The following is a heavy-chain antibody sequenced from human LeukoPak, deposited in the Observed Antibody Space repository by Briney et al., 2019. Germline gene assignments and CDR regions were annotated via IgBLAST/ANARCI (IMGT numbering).Heavy chain of an antibody. CDR1: GGSFSGYY. Sequence: SETLSITCAVYGGSFSGYYWSWIRQPPGKGLEWIGEINHSGSTNYNPSLKSRVTISVDTSKNQFSLKLSSVTAADTAVYYCAKLPTDDCGGDCSDYWGQGTLVTVSS. J-gene: IGHJ4*02. V-gene: IGHV4-34*01. CDR3: AKLPTDDCGGDCSDY. D-gene: IGHD2-21*01. CDR2: INHSGST.